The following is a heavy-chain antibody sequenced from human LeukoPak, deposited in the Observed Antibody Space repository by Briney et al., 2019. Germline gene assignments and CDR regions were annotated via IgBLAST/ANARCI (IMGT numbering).Heavy chain of an antibody. CDR2: IRSSSGT. CDR1: GFIFSQYS. V-gene: IGHV3-48*01. J-gene: IGHJ5*02. CDR3: ARDAGNSGYGCDL. D-gene: IGHD5-12*01. Sequence: GGSLRLSCAASGFIFSQYSMNWVRQAPGKGLEWVSHIRSSSGTFYADSVKGRFTISRDIARNSLYLQMNNLRGEDTAIYYCARDAGNSGYGCDLWGQGTLVTVSS.